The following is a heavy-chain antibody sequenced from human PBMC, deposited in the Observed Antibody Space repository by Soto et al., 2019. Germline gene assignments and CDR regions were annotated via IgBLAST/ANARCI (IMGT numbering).Heavy chain of an antibody. D-gene: IGHD6-13*01. CDR2: IFYSGST. V-gene: IGHV4-31*03. CDR1: GGSINSGGYY. J-gene: IGHJ4*02. CDR3: ARGYRQSGYSSSWVFDY. Sequence: QVQLQESGPGLVKPSQTLSLICTVSGGSINSGGYYWNWIRQHPGKGMEWIGYIFYSGSTYYNPSLRSRVTLSADTSANQFSMKRSSVTAADTAVYFCARGYRQSGYSSSWVFDYWGQGTLVKVSS.